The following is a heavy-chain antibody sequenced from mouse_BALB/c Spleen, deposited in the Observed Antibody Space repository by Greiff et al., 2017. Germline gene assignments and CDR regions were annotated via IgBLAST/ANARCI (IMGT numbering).Heavy chain of an antibody. Sequence: EVQLQQSGPELVKPGASVKISCKASGYSFTGYFMNWVMQSHGKSLEWIGRINPYNGDTFYNQKFKGKATLTVDKSSSTAHMELRSLASEDSAVYYCAREATAGAMDYWGQGTSVTVSS. CDR2: INPYNGDT. D-gene: IGHD1-2*01. CDR3: AREATAGAMDY. CDR1: GYSFTGYF. J-gene: IGHJ4*01. V-gene: IGHV1-20*02.